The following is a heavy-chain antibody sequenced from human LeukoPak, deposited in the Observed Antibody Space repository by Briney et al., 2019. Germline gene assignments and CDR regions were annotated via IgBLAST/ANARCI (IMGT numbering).Heavy chain of an antibody. D-gene: IGHD3-10*01. V-gene: IGHV3-23*01. CDR1: GFTFSSYA. J-gene: IGHJ4*02. CDR2: ISGRGSST. CDR3: AKDRGMGFDY. Sequence: GGSLRLSCAASGFTFSSYAMSWVRQAPGKGLEWVSAISGRGSSTYYADSVKGRFTISRDNSKNTLYLQMNSLRAEDTAVYYCAKDRGMGFDYWGQGTLVTVSS.